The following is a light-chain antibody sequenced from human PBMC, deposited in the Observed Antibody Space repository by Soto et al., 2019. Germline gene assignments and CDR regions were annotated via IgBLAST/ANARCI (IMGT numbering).Light chain of an antibody. V-gene: IGKV3-11*01. Sequence: EIVLTQSPATLSLSPGERATLSCRASQSVSSYLAWYQQKPGQAPRLLIYDASNRATGIPARFSGSGSGTDFTLTISSLEPEEFAVYYCQQRSNWPPLTFGGGTKLEIK. J-gene: IGKJ4*01. CDR1: QSVSSY. CDR3: QQRSNWPPLT. CDR2: DAS.